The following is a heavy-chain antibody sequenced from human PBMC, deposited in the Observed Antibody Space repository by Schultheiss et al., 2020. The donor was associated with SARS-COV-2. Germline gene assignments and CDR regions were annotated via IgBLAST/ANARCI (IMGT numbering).Heavy chain of an antibody. V-gene: IGHV4-4*02. CDR3: ARTPAAYSSGWYSWYYFDY. CDR2: INHSGST. CDR1: GGSISSSNW. D-gene: IGHD6-19*01. Sequence: SETLSLTCAVSGGSISSSNWWSWVRQPPGKGLEWIGEINHSGSTYYNPSLKSRVTISVDTSKNQFSLKLSSVTAADTAVYYCARTPAAYSSGWYSWYYFDYWGQGTLVTVSS. J-gene: IGHJ4*02.